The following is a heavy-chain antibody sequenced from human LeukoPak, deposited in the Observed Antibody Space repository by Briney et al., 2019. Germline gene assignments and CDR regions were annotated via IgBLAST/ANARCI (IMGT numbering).Heavy chain of an antibody. CDR1: GGSISSYY. Sequence: SETLSLTCTVSGGSISSYYWSWIRQPPGKGLEWIGYIYYSRSTNYNPSLKSRVTISVDTSKNQFSLKLSSVTAADTAVYYCARGYYDSSGYYYDNWFDPWGQGTLVTVSS. CDR3: ARGYYDSSGYYYDNWFDP. J-gene: IGHJ5*02. D-gene: IGHD3-22*01. V-gene: IGHV4-59*01. CDR2: IYYSRST.